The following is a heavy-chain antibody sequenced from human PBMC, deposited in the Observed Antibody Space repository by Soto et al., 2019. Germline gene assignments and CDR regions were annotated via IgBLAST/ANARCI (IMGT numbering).Heavy chain of an antibody. Sequence: QVQLVESGGGVVQPGRSLRLSCAASGFTFSSYAMHWVRQAPGKGLEWVAVISYDGSNKYYADSVKGRFTISRENSKNTLYLQMNSLRAEDTAVYYCAREGQDIVVVVAATQDYYYGMDVWGQGTTVTVSS. V-gene: IGHV3-30-3*01. J-gene: IGHJ6*02. CDR2: ISYDGSNK. CDR1: GFTFSSYA. CDR3: AREGQDIVVVVAATQDYYYGMDV. D-gene: IGHD2-15*01.